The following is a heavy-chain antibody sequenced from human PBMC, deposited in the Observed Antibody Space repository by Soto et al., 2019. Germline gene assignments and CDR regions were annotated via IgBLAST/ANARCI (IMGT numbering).Heavy chain of an antibody. Sequence: GASVKVSCKASGYSFTSYGISWVRQAPGQGLEWMGWISAYNGNTKYAQKFQGRVTMTTDTSTSTAYMELRSLRSDDTAVYYCARESSSSCHDYWGQGTLVTVSS. J-gene: IGHJ4*02. D-gene: IGHD6-13*01. CDR1: GYSFTSYG. CDR3: ARESSSSCHDY. V-gene: IGHV1-18*01. CDR2: ISAYNGNT.